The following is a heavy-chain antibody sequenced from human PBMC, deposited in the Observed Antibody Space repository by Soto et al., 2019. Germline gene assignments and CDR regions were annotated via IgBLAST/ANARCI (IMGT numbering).Heavy chain of an antibody. CDR1: GFTFSSYG. CDR3: AKGGFGRGKYYDSSGHHDY. D-gene: IGHD3-22*01. CDR2: ISYDGSNK. J-gene: IGHJ4*02. V-gene: IGHV3-30*18. Sequence: PGGSLRLSCAASGFTFSSYGMHWVRQAPGKGLEWVAVISYDGSNKYYADSVKGRFTISRDNSKNTLYLQMNSLRAEDTAVYYCAKGGFGRGKYYDSSGHHDYWGQGTLVTVSS.